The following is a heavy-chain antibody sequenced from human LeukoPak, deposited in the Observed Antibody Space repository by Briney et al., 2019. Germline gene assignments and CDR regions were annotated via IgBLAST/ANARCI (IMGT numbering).Heavy chain of an antibody. CDR3: ARGMVVAATGFDY. CDR2: ISSSSSYI. J-gene: IGHJ4*02. CDR1: GFTFSSYS. D-gene: IGHD2-15*01. V-gene: IGHV3-21*01. Sequence: GGSLRLSCAASGFTFSSYSMNWVRQAPGKGLGWVSSISSSSSYIYYADSVKGRFTISRDNAKNSLYLQMNSLRAEDTAVYYCARGMVVAATGFDYWGQGTLVTVSS.